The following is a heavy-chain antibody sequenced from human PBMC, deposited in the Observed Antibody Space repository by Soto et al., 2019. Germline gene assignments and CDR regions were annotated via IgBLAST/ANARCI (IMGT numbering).Heavy chain of an antibody. V-gene: IGHV1-18*01. Sequence: ASVKVSCKASGYKFTNYGFTWVRQAPGQGLEWVGIIIAYSGSTNYAQKFQGRVTMTRDTSTSTVYMELSSLRSEDTAVYYCARDADSNEWYYYYGMDVWGQGTTVTVSS. CDR1: GYKFTNYG. CDR3: ARDADSNEWYYYYGMDV. D-gene: IGHD4-4*01. CDR2: IIAYSGST. J-gene: IGHJ6*02.